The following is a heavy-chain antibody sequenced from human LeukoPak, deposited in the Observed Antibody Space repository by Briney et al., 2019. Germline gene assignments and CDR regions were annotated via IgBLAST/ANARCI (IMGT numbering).Heavy chain of an antibody. CDR3: AKVVPAAIYIPFDY. CDR1: GFNFSPYA. D-gene: IGHD2-2*01. J-gene: IGHJ4*02. CDR2: ISNDGTTE. Sequence: QTGGSLRLSCVASGFNFSPYAVLWVRQAPGKGLEWVAMISNDGTTESYTDSVKGRFTISRDNFNNALYLQMNGLRLEDTAVYYCAKVVPAAIYIPFDYWGQGTLVTVSS. V-gene: IGHV3-30-3*01.